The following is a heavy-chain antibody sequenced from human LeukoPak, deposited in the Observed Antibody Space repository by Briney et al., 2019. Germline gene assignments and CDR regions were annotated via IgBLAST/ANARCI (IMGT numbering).Heavy chain of an antibody. V-gene: IGHV4-59*01. D-gene: IGHD6-19*01. CDR2: IYYSGST. J-gene: IGHJ4*02. CDR3: ARFIAVAGTFDY. CDR1: GGSISSYY. Sequence: PSETLSLTCTVSGGSISSYYWSWIRQPPGKGLEWIGYIYYSGSTNYNPSLKSQVTISVDTSKNQFSLKLSSVTAADTAVYYCARFIAVAGTFDYWGQGTLVTVSS.